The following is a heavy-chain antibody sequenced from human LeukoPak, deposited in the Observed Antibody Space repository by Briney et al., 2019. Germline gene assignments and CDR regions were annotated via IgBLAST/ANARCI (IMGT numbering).Heavy chain of an antibody. CDR3: ASIAAAGTLDY. J-gene: IGHJ4*02. Sequence: SETLSLTCAVYGGSFSGYYWTWIRQPPGKGLEWIGEIHHSGSTNYNPSLKSRVTISVDTSKNQFSLKLSSVTAADTAVYYCASIAAAGTLDYWGQGTLVTVSS. CDR1: GGSFSGYY. D-gene: IGHD6-13*01. V-gene: IGHV4-34*01. CDR2: IHHSGST.